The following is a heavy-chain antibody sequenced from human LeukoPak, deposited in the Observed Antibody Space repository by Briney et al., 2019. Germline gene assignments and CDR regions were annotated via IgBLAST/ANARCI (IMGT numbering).Heavy chain of an antibody. D-gene: IGHD6-13*01. J-gene: IGHJ2*01. CDR3: AKDLRIAAAGIRPWYFDL. CDR1: GFTFDDYA. CDR2: TSWNSGSI. Sequence: PGRSLRLSCAASGFTFDDYAMHWVRQAPGKGLEWVSGTSWNSGSIGYADSVKGRFTISRDNAKNSLYLQMNSLRAEDTALYYCAKDLRIAAAGIRPWYFDLWGRGTLVTVSS. V-gene: IGHV3-9*01.